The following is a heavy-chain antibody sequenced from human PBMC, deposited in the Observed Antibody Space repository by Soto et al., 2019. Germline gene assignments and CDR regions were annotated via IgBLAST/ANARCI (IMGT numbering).Heavy chain of an antibody. CDR1: GYTFTNYA. V-gene: IGHV1-2*02. CDR3: ASRHLGYCSGGSCPNDYYYYYGMDV. Sequence: VKVSCKASGYTFTNYAMHWVRQAPGQRLEWMGWINPNSGGTNYAQKFQGRVTMTRDTSISTAYMELSRLRSDDTAVYYCASRHLGYCSGGSCPNDYYYYYGMDVWGQGTTVTVSS. CDR2: INPNSGGT. J-gene: IGHJ6*02. D-gene: IGHD2-15*01.